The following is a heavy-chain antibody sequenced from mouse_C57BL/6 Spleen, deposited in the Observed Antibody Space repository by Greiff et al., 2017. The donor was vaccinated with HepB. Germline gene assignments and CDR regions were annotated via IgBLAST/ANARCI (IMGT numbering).Heavy chain of an antibody. CDR3: TRGKYYGSSFAY. Sequence: QVQLQQSGAELVRPGASVTLSCKASGYTFTDYEMHWVKQTPVHGLEWIGAIDPETGGTAYNQKLKGKAILTADKSSSTAYMELRSLTSENSAVSYGTRGKYYGSSFAYWVQGTLVTVSA. CDR1: GYTFTDYE. V-gene: IGHV1-15*01. J-gene: IGHJ3*01. D-gene: IGHD1-1*01. CDR2: IDPETGGT.